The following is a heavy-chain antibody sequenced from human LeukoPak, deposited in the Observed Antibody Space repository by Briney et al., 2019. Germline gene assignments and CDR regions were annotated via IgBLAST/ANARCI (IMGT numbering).Heavy chain of an antibody. D-gene: IGHD1-1*01. Sequence: SETLSLTCAVSGGSISSGGYSWSWIRQPPGKGLEWIGYIYHSGSTYYNPSLKSRVTISVDRSKNQFSLKLSSVTAADTAVYYCARMPPSGFFDLWGRGTLVTVSS. V-gene: IGHV4-30-2*01. CDR2: IYHSGST. J-gene: IGHJ2*01. CDR3: ARMPPSGFFDL. CDR1: GGSISSGGYS.